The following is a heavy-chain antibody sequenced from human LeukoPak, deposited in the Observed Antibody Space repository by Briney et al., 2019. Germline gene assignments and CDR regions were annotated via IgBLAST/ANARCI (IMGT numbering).Heavy chain of an antibody. D-gene: IGHD5-18*01. CDR1: RFTFGDHA. Sequence: GRSLRLSCTPSRFTFGDHAMSWVRQAPGEGLEWVGFIRRKAYGGTTEYAASVKGRFTISRDDSKSIAYLRMNSLKTEDTAVYYWTRGPIQLGLYYGMDVWGQGTTVIVSS. V-gene: IGHV3-49*04. CDR3: TRGPIQLGLYYGMDV. J-gene: IGHJ6*02. CDR2: IRRKAYGGTT.